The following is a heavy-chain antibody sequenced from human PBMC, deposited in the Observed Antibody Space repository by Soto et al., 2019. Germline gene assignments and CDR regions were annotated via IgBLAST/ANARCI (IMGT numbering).Heavy chain of an antibody. J-gene: IGHJ4*02. V-gene: IGHV3-33*01. Sequence: QVQLVESGGGVVQPGRSLRLSCAASGFTFSSYGMHCVRQAPGKGLEWVAVIWYDGSNKYYADSVKGRFTISRDNSKNTLYLLMNSLRAEDTAVYYCARCKADSSGWYGLDYWGQGSLVSVSS. CDR2: IWYDGSNK. CDR3: ARCKADSSGWYGLDY. CDR1: GFTFSSYG. D-gene: IGHD6-19*01.